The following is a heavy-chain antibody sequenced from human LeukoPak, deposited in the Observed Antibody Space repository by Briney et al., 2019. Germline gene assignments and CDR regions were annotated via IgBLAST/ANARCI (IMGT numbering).Heavy chain of an antibody. CDR2: ISGSGGST. D-gene: IGHD6-19*01. CDR3: AKDLGLYSSGWYGYFDY. V-gene: IGHV3-23*01. J-gene: IGHJ4*02. Sequence: GGSLRLSCAASGFTFSSYAMSWVRQAPGKELEWVSAISGSGGSTYYADSVKGRFTISRDNSKNTLYLQMNSLRAEDTAVYYCAKDLGLYSSGWYGYFDYWGQGTLVTVSS. CDR1: GFTFSSYA.